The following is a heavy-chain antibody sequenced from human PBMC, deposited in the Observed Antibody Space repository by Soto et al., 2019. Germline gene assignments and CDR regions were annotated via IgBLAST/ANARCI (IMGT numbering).Heavy chain of an antibody. J-gene: IGHJ4*02. CDR2: INAGNGNT. V-gene: IGHV1-3*01. Sequence: QVQLVQSGAEVKKPGASVKVSCKASGYTFTSYAMHWVRQAPGQRLEWMGWINAGNGNTKYSQKFQGRVTITRDTSASTAYMELSSLRSEDTAVYYCARAGRITGTTGGGWFVYWGQGTLVTVSS. D-gene: IGHD1-7*01. CDR3: ARAGRITGTTGGGWFVY. CDR1: GYTFTSYA.